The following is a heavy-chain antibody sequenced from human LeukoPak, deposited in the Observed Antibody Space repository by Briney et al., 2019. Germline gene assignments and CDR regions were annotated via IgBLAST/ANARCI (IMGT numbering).Heavy chain of an antibody. D-gene: IGHD1-26*01. CDR3: ARDRGGSYQTPFYYYYGMDV. CDR2: IYYSGST. CDR1: GASISSCY. V-gene: IGHV4-59*01. Sequence: SETLSLTCTVSGASISSCYWSWIRQPPGKGLEWIGYIYYSGSTNYNPSLKSRVTISVDTSKNQFSLKLSSVTAADTAVYYCARDRGGSYQTPFYYYYGMDVWGQGTTVTVSS. J-gene: IGHJ6*02.